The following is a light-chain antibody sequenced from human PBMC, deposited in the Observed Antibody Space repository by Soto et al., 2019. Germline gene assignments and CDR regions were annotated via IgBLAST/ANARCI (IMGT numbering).Light chain of an antibody. Sequence: IQMTQSPSTLSASVGDRVTITCRASQNIDAWLAWYQQKPGKAPKVLIYKASSLESGVPSRFSGSGSGTEFTLTISSLQPDDSATYYCQRYNTYPLTFSGGTKVEIK. J-gene: IGKJ4*01. CDR1: QNIDAW. CDR3: QRYNTYPLT. CDR2: KAS. V-gene: IGKV1-5*03.